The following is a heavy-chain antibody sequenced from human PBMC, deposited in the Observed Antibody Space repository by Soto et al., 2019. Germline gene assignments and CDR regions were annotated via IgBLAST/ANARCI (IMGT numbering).Heavy chain of an antibody. CDR1: GFTFSSYW. CDR3: ARSVDY. J-gene: IGHJ4*02. Sequence: EVQVVESGGGLVQPGGSLRLSCAASGFTFSSYWMTWFRQGPGKGLEWVANINLDGSAKYYVDSVKGRFTISRDNAKNSRDLQMNGLRAEDTAVYYCARSVDYWGQGTLVTVSS. CDR2: INLDGSAK. V-gene: IGHV3-7*01.